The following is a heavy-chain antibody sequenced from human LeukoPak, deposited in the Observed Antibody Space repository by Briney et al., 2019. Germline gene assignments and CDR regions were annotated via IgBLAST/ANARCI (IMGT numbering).Heavy chain of an antibody. V-gene: IGHV4-59*01. CDR2: IYYSGST. D-gene: IGHD2-2*01. CDR1: GGSISSYY. CDR3: ARGVVSYYYYMDV. J-gene: IGHJ6*03. Sequence: SETLSLTCTVSGGSISSYYWSWIRQPPGKGLEWIGYIYYSGSTNYNPSLKSRVTISVDTSKNQFSLKLSSVTAADTAVYYCARGVVSYYYYMDVWGKGTTVTISS.